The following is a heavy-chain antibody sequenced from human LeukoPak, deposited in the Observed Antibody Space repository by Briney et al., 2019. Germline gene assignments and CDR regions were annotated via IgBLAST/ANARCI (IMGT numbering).Heavy chain of an antibody. J-gene: IGHJ3*02. D-gene: IGHD6-6*01. CDR2: IYSSGSA. CDR1: GGSINSNNYY. CDR3: ARLSEYSSSSDAFDI. Sequence: SETQSLTCTVSGGSINSNNYYWGWIRQPPGKGLEWIGSIYSSGSAYYNPSLKSRVTISGDTSKNQFSLKLSSVTAADTAVYYCARLSEYSSSSDAFDIWGQGTMVTVSS. V-gene: IGHV4-39*01.